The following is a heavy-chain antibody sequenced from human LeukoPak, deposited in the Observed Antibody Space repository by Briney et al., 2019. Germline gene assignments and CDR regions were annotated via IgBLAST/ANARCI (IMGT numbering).Heavy chain of an antibody. D-gene: IGHD3-9*01. Sequence: GGSLRLSCAASGFTFSSNYMSWVRQVPGKGLEWVSVIYSGGSTYYADSVKGRFTISRDNSKNTLYLQMNSLRAEDTAVYYCARDARYFDWLFYDYWGQGTLVTVSS. CDR1: GFTFSSNY. CDR3: ARDARYFDWLFYDY. J-gene: IGHJ4*02. V-gene: IGHV3-53*01. CDR2: IYSGGST.